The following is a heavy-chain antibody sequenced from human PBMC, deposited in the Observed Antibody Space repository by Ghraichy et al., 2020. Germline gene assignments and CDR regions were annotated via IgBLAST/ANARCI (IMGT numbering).Heavy chain of an antibody. V-gene: IGHV1-2*04. Sequence: ASVKVSCKASGYTFTGYYMHWVRQAPGQGLEWMGWINPNSGGTNYAQKFQGWVTMTRDTSISTAYMELSRLRSDDTAVYYCARAVITMIVARDYGMDVWGQGTTVTVSS. CDR3: ARAVITMIVARDYGMDV. CDR1: GYTFTGYY. CDR2: INPNSGGT. J-gene: IGHJ6*02. D-gene: IGHD3-22*01.